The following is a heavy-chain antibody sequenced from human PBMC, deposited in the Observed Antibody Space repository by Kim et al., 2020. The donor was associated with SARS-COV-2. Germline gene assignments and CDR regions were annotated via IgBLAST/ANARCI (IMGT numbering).Heavy chain of an antibody. CDR2: IYYSGST. D-gene: IGHD6-6*01. Sequence: SETLSLTCTVSGGSISSSSYYWGWIRQPPGKGLEWIGSIYYSGSTYYNPSLKSRVTISVDTSKNQFSLKLSSVTAADMAVYYCASDSSSFFDYWGQGTLVTVSS. CDR1: GGSISSSSYY. CDR3: ASDSSSFFDY. J-gene: IGHJ4*02. V-gene: IGHV4-39*01.